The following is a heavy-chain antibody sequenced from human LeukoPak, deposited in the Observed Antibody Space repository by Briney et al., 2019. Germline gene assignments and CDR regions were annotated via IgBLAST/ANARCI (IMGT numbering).Heavy chain of an antibody. CDR3: ARDREYYDSSGYPDY. CDR2: INSDGSST. CDR1: GFTFSSYW. V-gene: IGHV3-74*01. J-gene: IGHJ4*02. D-gene: IGHD3-22*01. Sequence: PGGSLRLSCAASGFTFSSYWMHWVRQAPGKGLVWVSRINSDGSSTSYADSVKGRFTISRDNAKSTLYLQMNSLRAEDTAVYYCARDREYYDSSGYPDYWGQGTLVTVSS.